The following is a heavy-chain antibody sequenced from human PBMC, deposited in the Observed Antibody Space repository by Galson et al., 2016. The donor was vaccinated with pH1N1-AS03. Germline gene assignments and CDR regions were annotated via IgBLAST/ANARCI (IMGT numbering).Heavy chain of an antibody. CDR3: ARNRHFANAPRFYESEY. D-gene: IGHD5/OR15-5a*01. CDR2: IIPPSGTT. CDR1: GGTFGSYG. J-gene: IGHJ4*02. Sequence: SVKVSCKASGGTFGSYGISWVRQAPGQGLEWVGGIIPPSGTTDYAQRFQDRGTITADDSTNTAYMELTRLPSEYTAVYFCARNRHFANAPRFYESEYWGQGTLVTVSS. V-gene: IGHV1-69*13.